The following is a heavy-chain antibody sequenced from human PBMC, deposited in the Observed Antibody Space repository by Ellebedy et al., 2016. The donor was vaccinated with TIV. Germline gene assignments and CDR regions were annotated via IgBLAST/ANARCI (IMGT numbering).Heavy chain of an antibody. J-gene: IGHJ6*02. CDR2: IVVGSGNT. V-gene: IGHV1-58*01. CDR1: GFTFISSG. Sequence: SVKVSXXASGFTFISSGVQWVRQARGQRLEWIGWIVVGSGNTNYAQKFQERVTITRDMSTRTAYMELSSLRSEDTAVYYCAADNLYGMDVWGQGTTVTVSS. CDR3: AADNLYGMDV.